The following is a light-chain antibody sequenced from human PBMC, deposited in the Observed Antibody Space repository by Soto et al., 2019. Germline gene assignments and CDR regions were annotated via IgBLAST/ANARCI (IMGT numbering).Light chain of an antibody. J-gene: IGKJ5*01. CDR3: QQSYSTPIT. CDR1: PPISVY. Sequence: ENRMTQSRSSLSAFVGAPVTIXCQTGPPISVYLNWYQQKPGKAPTLLISAASTLQSGVPSRFSGSGSGTDFTLTISSLQPEDFATYYCQQSYSTPITVGQGTRLEIK. CDR2: AAS. V-gene: IGKV1-39*01.